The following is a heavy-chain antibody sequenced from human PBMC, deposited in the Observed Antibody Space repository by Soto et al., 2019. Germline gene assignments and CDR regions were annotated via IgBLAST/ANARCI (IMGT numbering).Heavy chain of an antibody. CDR1: GGSMRNYF. CDR3: AAGEASIRNLAPYYLDF. J-gene: IGHJ4*02. D-gene: IGHD2-2*01. V-gene: IGHV4-59*01. Sequence: ETLSLTCTVSGGSMRNYFWTWIRQPPGKGLEWIGYIHYSGTTSFFPSYNPSLRSRVTISEDTSKNQFSLKLLSVTTADTAVYFCAAGEASIRNLAPYYLDFWGQGTLVT. CDR2: IHYSGTT.